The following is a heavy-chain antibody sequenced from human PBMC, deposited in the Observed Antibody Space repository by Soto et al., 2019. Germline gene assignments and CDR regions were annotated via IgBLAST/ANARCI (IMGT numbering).Heavy chain of an antibody. Sequence: QAHLAQSGAEVKKPGSSVTVSCKASGGTFNSYGISWVRQAPGQGLDWMGVIIPLYGTVNYAQKFQGRVSITSDKSTCKAYMDLNSLRSDDTAVYYCARVRVIRGVIPSHFGLWGQGTQVTVSS. CDR3: ARVRVIRGVIPSHFGL. CDR1: GGTFNSYG. V-gene: IGHV1-69*06. J-gene: IGHJ4*02. CDR2: IIPLYGTV. D-gene: IGHD3-10*01.